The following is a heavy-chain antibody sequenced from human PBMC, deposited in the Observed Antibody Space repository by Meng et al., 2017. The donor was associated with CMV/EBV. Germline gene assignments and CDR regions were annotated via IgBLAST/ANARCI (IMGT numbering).Heavy chain of an antibody. D-gene: IGHD2-2*01. V-gene: IGHV4-59*01. J-gene: IGHJ5*02. Sequence: SETLSLTCTVSGGSISSYYWSWIRQPPGKGLEWIGYIYYSGSTNYNPSLKSRVTIPVDTSKNQFSLKLSSVTAADTAVYYCARERGYCSSTSCSATTNWFDPWGQGTLVTVSS. CDR2: IYYSGST. CDR1: GGSISSYY. CDR3: ARERGYCSSTSCSATTNWFDP.